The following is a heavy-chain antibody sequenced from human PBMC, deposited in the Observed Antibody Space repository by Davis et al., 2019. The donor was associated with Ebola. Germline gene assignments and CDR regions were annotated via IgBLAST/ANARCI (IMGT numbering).Heavy chain of an antibody. CDR1: GFTFSSYG. J-gene: IGHJ4*02. Sequence: PGGSLRLSCAASGFTFSSYGMHWVRQAPGKGLEWVAVIWYDGSNKYYADSVKGRFTISRDNSKNTLYLQMNSLRAEDTAVYYCARSGYYDISEPRLPDYWGQGTLVTVSS. CDR2: IWYDGSNK. CDR3: ARSGYYDISEPRLPDY. D-gene: IGHD3-9*01. V-gene: IGHV3-33*01.